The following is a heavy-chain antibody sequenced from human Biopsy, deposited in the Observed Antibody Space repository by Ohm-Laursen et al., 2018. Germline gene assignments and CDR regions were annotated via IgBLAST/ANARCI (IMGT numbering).Heavy chain of an antibody. CDR1: GLTFTAYW. J-gene: IGHJ6*02. CDR2: IKSVGSWT. V-gene: IGHV3-74*01. Sequence: GSLRLSCSASGLTFTAYWMYWVRQVPGKGLVWVSHIKSVGSWTNYADSVKGRFTISRDNAKNTLYLQMNSLRAEDTAVYYCVSFLKDLNMAVWGQGTTVTVSS. CDR3: VSFLKDLNMAV. D-gene: IGHD2-15*01.